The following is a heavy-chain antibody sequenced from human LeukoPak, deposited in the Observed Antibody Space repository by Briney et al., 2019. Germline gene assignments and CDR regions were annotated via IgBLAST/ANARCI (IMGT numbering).Heavy chain of an antibody. CDR2: IYYSGST. CDR3: ARVESYGDYEGEWFDY. J-gene: IGHJ4*02. Sequence: PSETLSLTCTVSGGSISSYYWSWIRQPPGKGLEWIGYIYYSGSTNYNPSLKSRVTISVDTSKNQFSLKLSSVTAADTAVYYCARVESYGDYEGEWFDYWGQGTLVTVSS. V-gene: IGHV4-59*01. D-gene: IGHD4-17*01. CDR1: GGSISSYY.